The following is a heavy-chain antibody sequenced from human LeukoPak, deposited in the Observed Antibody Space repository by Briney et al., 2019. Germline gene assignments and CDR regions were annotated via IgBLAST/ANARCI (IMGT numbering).Heavy chain of an antibody. CDR2: IRYDGSNK. CDR3: ARAYDYGRYFQS. D-gene: IGHD4-17*01. CDR1: GFTFSSYG. J-gene: IGHJ1*01. V-gene: IGHV3-30*02. Sequence: PGGSLRLSCAASGFTFSSYGMHWVRQAPGKGLEWVAFIRYDGSNKYYADSVKGRFTISRDNSKNTLYLQMNSLRAEDTAVYYCARAYDYGRYFQSWGQGTLVTVSS.